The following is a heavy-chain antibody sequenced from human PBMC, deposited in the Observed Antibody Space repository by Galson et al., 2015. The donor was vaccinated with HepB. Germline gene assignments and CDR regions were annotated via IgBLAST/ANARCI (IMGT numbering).Heavy chain of an antibody. CDR2: MSWDGDSV. Sequence: SLRLSCAASGFDFHDYGMHWVRQGPGKGLEWVSGMSWDGDSVGYADSVKGRFTISRDNAKNALNLHMNSLIPEDTAFYYCVKGAGTSLRLESFDVWGHGTLVTVSS. V-gene: IGHV3-9*01. CDR3: VKGAGTSLRLESFDV. CDR1: GFDFHDYG. D-gene: IGHD1-7*01. J-gene: IGHJ3*01.